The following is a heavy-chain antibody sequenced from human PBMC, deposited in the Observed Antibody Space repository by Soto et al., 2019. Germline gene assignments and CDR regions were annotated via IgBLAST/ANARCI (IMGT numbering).Heavy chain of an antibody. CDR3: ARGQNGDYVYYYYGMDV. CDR1: CGSFSGYY. V-gene: IGHV4-34*01. D-gene: IGHD4-17*01. J-gene: IGHJ6*02. Sequence: SDTLSLTCAVYCGSFSGYYWSWIRQPPGKGLEWIGEINHSGSTNYNPSLKSRVTISVDTSKNQFSLKLSSVTAADTAVYYCARGQNGDYVYYYYGMDVWGQGTTVTVSS. CDR2: INHSGST.